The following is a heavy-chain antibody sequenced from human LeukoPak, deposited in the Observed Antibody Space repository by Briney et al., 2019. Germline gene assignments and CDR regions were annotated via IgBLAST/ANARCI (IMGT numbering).Heavy chain of an antibody. J-gene: IGHJ4*02. V-gene: IGHV3-30-3*01. CDR1: GFTFSSYA. CDR2: ISYDGSNK. Sequence: GGSLRLSCAASGFTFSSYAMHRVRQAPGKGLEWVAVISYDGSNKYYADSVKGRFTISRDNSKNTLYLQMNSLRAEDTAVYYCARDRLAVAGPFDYWGQGTLVTVSS. CDR3: ARDRLAVAGPFDY. D-gene: IGHD6-19*01.